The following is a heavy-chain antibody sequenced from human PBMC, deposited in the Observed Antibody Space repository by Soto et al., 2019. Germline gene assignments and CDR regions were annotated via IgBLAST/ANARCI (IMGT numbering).Heavy chain of an antibody. Sequence: GGSLRLSCAACGFTFSTSGMDGVRQAPGNGLEWVAFIWYDATNKYYADSVKARFTISRDNSKNTLYLQMNSLRAEDTAVYYCARENPHTVTPQERMDVWGQGTTVTVSS. CDR3: ARENPHTVTPQERMDV. CDR2: IWYDATNK. D-gene: IGHD4-17*01. V-gene: IGHV3-33*01. J-gene: IGHJ6*02. CDR1: GFTFSTSG.